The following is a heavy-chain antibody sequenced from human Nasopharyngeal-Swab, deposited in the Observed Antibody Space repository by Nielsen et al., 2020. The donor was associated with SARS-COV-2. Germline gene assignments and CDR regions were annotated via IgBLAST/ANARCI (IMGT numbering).Heavy chain of an antibody. CDR3: ARAIGVKAFDI. Sequence: SATLSLPCTFSGGSLGSYFWSWIRQPPGKGLGWIGYIYYTVNTNYNPSLESRVTISMDKSRNQFSLKLSSVSAADTAVYFCARAIGVKAFDIWGQGTVVTVSS. CDR2: IYYTVNT. CDR1: GGSLGSYF. J-gene: IGHJ3*02. V-gene: IGHV4-59*13. D-gene: IGHD3-3*01.